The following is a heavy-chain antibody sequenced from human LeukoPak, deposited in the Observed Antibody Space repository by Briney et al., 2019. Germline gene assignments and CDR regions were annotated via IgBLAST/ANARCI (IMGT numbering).Heavy chain of an antibody. Sequence: PPETLSLTCTVSGVSLNTYYWTWIRQTPGKELEWIGFVASSWTSNYNPSLKSRLSISISTSKNQFSLPLTAGTPADAAVYYCARVVRGVVTSNWLDPWGQGTLVSVSS. CDR1: GVSLNTYY. J-gene: IGHJ5*02. CDR3: ARVVRGVVTSNWLDP. V-gene: IGHV4-59*01. D-gene: IGHD2-21*02. CDR2: VASSWTS.